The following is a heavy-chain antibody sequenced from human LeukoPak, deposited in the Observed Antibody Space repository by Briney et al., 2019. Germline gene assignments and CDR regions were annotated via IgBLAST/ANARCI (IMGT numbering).Heavy chain of an antibody. CDR3: ARGGGAFDI. CDR2: IYHSGST. CDR1: GGSISSGGYS. V-gene: IGHV4-30-2*01. J-gene: IGHJ3*02. Sequence: PSQTLSLTCAVSGGSISSGGYSWSWIRQPPGKGLEWIGYIYHSGSTYYNPSLKSRVTISVDRSKNQFSLKPSSVTAADTAVYYCARGGGAFDIWGQGTMVTVS.